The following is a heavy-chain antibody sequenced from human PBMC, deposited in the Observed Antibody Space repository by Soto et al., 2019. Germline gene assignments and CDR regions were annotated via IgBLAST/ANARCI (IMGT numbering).Heavy chain of an antibody. V-gene: IGHV4-4*07. Sequence: QVQLQESGPGLVKPSETLSLTCTVSGRSISSYYWSWIRQPAGKGLEWIGRIYTSGSTNYNPSLKSRVTMSVDTSKNQFSLKLSSVTAADTAVYYCARDPRGIVLMANYGMDVWGQGTTVTVSS. CDR1: GRSISSYY. D-gene: IGHD2-8*01. CDR2: IYTSGST. CDR3: ARDPRGIVLMANYGMDV. J-gene: IGHJ6*02.